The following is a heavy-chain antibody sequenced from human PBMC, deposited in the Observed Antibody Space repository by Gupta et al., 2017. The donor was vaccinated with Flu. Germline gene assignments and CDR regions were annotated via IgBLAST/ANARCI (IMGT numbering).Heavy chain of an antibody. CDR1: SNYV. D-gene: IGHD2-21*02. J-gene: IGHJ4*02. CDR2: VGEGGVAT. CDR3: TKSGDNSGKYFDY. V-gene: IGHV3-23*01. Sequence: SNYVMRWVRQAPGKGLEWVSTVGEGGVATYYTGSVKGRFTISRDASKNTLYLQMNSLRAEDTAVYYCTKSGDNSGKYFDYWGQGALVTVSS.